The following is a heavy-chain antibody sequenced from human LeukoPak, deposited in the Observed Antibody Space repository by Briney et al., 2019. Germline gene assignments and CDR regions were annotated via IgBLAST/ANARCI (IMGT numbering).Heavy chain of an antibody. CDR2: MYYSGST. Sequence: SETLSLTCTVSGGSISSYYWSWIRQPPGKGLEWIGYMYYSGSTNYNPSLKSRVTISVDMSKNQVSLKLSSVTAADTAVYYCARDVGGLVDYWGQGTLVTVSS. D-gene: IGHD2-15*01. CDR1: GGSISSYY. V-gene: IGHV4-59*12. CDR3: ARDVGGLVDY. J-gene: IGHJ4*02.